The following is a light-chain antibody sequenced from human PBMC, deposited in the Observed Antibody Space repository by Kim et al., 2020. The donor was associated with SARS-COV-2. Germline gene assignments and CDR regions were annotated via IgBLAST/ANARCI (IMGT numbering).Light chain of an antibody. CDR2: GAS. CDR1: QSVSSN. V-gene: IGKV3-15*01. CDR3: QQYMYT. J-gene: IGKJ2*01. Sequence: ATLSVSPGERATLSCRASQSVSSNLAWYQQKPGQAPRLLIYGASTRATGIPARFSGSGSGTEFTLTISSLQSEDFAVYYCQQYMYTFGQGTKLEI.